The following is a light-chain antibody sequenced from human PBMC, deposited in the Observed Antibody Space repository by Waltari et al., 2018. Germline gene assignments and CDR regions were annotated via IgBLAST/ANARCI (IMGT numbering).Light chain of an antibody. J-gene: IGKJ3*01. CDR3: QQYYNTPPT. CDR2: WAS. V-gene: IGKV4-1*01. Sequence: DIVMTQSPDYLDVFLCEWATITCRSSQTILSNINNKKHLAWYQQKPGQPPKLLFYWASTRQSGVPARFSASGTATDFTLTITGLQAEDVATYYCQQYYNTPPTFGPGTRVVI. CDR1: QTILSNINNKKH.